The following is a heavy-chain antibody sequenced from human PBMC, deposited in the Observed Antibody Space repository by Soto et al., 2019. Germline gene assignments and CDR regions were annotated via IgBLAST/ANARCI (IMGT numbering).Heavy chain of an antibody. V-gene: IGHV1-8*03. D-gene: IGHD6-13*01. Sequence: ASVKVSCNASVGTFSSYAINLVRQAPGQGLEWMGWMNPIFGNTGYAQKFQGRVTITGNTSISTAYMELSSLRSEDTAVYYCARGGIAAASDAFDIWGQGTMVTVSS. CDR2: MNPIFGNT. CDR1: VGTFSSYA. J-gene: IGHJ3*02. CDR3: ARGGIAAASDAFDI.